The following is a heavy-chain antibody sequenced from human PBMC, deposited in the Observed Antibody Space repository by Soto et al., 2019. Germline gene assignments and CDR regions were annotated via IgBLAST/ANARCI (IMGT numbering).Heavy chain of an antibody. CDR2: IYSGGST. Sequence: GESLKISCAASGFTVSSNYMSWVRQAPGKGLEWVSVIYSGGSTYYADSVKGRFTISRDNSKNTLYLQMNSLRAEDTAAYYCARDRGAVADSDYWGQGTLVTVSS. D-gene: IGHD6-19*01. CDR1: GFTVSSNY. CDR3: ARDRGAVADSDY. V-gene: IGHV3-66*01. J-gene: IGHJ4*02.